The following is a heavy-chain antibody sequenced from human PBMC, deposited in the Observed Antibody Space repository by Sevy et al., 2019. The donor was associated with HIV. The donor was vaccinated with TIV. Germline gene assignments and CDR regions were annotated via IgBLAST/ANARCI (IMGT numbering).Heavy chain of an antibody. CDR2: INPSGGST. J-gene: IGHJ6*02. V-gene: IGHV1-46*01. D-gene: IGHD2-15*01. CDR3: ARAGEGVVVVAAHYYYGMDV. Sequence: ASVKVSCKASGYTFTSYYMHWVRQAPGQGLEWMGIINPSGGSTSYAQKFQGRVTMTRDTSTSTVYMERSSLRSEDTAVYYCARAGEGVVVVAAHYYYGMDVWGQGTTVTVSS. CDR1: GYTFTSYY.